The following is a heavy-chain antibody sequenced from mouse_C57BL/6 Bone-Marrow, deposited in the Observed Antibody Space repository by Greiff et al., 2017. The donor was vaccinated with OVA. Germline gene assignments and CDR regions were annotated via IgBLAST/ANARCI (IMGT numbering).Heavy chain of an antibody. D-gene: IGHD2-3*01. CDR3: ARERWFLYAMDY. V-gene: IGHV5-4*01. Sequence: EVMLVESGGGLVKPGGSLKLSCAASGFTFSSYAMSWVRQTPEKRLEWVATISDGGSYTYYPDNVKGRFTISRDNAKNNLYLQMSHLKSEDTAMYYCARERWFLYAMDYWGQGTSVTVSS. CDR2: ISDGGSYT. CDR1: GFTFSSYA. J-gene: IGHJ4*01.